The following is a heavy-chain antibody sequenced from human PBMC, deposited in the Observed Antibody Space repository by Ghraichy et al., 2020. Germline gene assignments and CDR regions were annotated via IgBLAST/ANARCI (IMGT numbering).Heavy chain of an antibody. V-gene: IGHV4-31*03. CDR3: ARRTVRGPTTDAFDL. CDR2: IFHSWTT. Sequence: SETLSLTCTVSGDSITSFGFYWSWIRQHPGKGLEWIVYIFHSWTTFFNPSLKSRLNMSVATSKNTFSLNLLSVTAADTAVYYCARRTVRGPTTDAFDLCGQGTMVTVSS. J-gene: IGHJ3*01. D-gene: IGHD3-10*01. CDR1: GDSITSFGFY.